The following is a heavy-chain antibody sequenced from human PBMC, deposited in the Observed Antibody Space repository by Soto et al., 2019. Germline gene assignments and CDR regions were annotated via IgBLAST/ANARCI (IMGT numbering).Heavy chain of an antibody. Sequence: GGSLRLSCAASGFTFSSYGMHWVRQAPGKGLEWVAVIWYDGSNKYYADSVKGRFTISRDNSKNTLYLQMNSLRAEDTAVYYCARDLVYYYDSSGYIDYGMDVWGQGTTVTVSS. CDR1: GFTFSSYG. V-gene: IGHV3-33*01. CDR2: IWYDGSNK. D-gene: IGHD3-22*01. CDR3: ARDLVYYYDSSGYIDYGMDV. J-gene: IGHJ6*02.